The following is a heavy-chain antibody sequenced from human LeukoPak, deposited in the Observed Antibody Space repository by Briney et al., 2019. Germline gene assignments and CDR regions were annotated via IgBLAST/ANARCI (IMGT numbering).Heavy chain of an antibody. Sequence: SVKLSCKASGDTFSSYAISWVRQAPGQGLEWMGRIIPILGIANYAQKFQGRVTITADKSTSTAYMELSSLRSEDTAVYYCARQGSKVYYYGSEIFDYWGQGTLVTVSS. CDR2: IIPILGIA. CDR1: GDTFSSYA. J-gene: IGHJ4*02. V-gene: IGHV1-69*04. D-gene: IGHD3-10*01. CDR3: ARQGSKVYYYGSEIFDY.